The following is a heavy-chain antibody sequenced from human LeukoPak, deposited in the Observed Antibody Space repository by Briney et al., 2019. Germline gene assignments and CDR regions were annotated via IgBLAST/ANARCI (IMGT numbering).Heavy chain of an antibody. Sequence: SETLSLTCTVSGGSISSGGHYWSWIRQHPGRGLEWIGYIYYSGSTYYNPSLKSRVTISVDTSKNQFSLKLSSVTAADTAVYYCARDLSMADLGWFDPWGQGTLVTVSS. V-gene: IGHV4-31*03. CDR1: GGSISSGGHY. CDR3: ARDLSMADLGWFDP. CDR2: IYYSGST. J-gene: IGHJ5*02. D-gene: IGHD2-8*01.